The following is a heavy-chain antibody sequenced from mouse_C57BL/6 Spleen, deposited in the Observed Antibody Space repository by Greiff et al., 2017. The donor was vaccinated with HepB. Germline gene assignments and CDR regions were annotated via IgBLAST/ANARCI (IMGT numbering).Heavy chain of an antibody. Sequence: QVQLKESGPGLVQPSQSLSITCTVSGFSLTSYGVHWVRQSPGKGLEWLGVIWSGGSTDYNAAFISRLSISKDNSKSQVFFKMNSLQADDTAIYYCARNYPLRNPGYFDYWGRGTTLTVSS. J-gene: IGHJ2*01. V-gene: IGHV2-2*01. CDR2: IWSGGST. D-gene: IGHD6-1*01. CDR3: ARNYPLRNPGYFDY. CDR1: GFSLTSYG.